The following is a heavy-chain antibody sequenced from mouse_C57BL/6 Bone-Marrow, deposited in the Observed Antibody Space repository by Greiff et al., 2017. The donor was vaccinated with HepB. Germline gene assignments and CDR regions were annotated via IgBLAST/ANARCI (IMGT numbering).Heavy chain of an antibody. CDR1: GYTFTSYG. Sequence: VQRVESGAELARPGASVKLSCKASGYTFTSYGISWVKQRTGQGLEWIGEIYPRSGNTYYNEKFKGKATLTADKSSSTAYMELRSLTSEDSAVYFCARSQIYYYGSRFDYWGQGTTLTVSS. D-gene: IGHD1-1*01. CDR2: IYPRSGNT. J-gene: IGHJ2*01. V-gene: IGHV1-81*01. CDR3: ARSQIYYYGSRFDY.